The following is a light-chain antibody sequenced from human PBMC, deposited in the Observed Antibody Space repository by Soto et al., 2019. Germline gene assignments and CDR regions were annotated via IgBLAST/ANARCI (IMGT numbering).Light chain of an antibody. CDR2: GAS. CDR3: QQYNNWPPDRT. Sequence: EIVMTQSPATLSVSPGERATLSCRASQSVGSNLAWYQLKPGQAPRLLIYGASTRATGIPARFSGSGSVTDFTLTISSLQSKDFASYFCQQYNNWPPDRTFGQGTKVEIK. V-gene: IGKV3-15*01. J-gene: IGKJ1*01. CDR1: QSVGSN.